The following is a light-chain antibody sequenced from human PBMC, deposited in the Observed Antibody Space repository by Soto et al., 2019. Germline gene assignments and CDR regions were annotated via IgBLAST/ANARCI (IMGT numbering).Light chain of an antibody. CDR1: QSISSW. CDR3: QHDGT. J-gene: IGKJ1*01. V-gene: IGKV1-5*01. CDR2: DAS. Sequence: DIQMTQSPSTLSASVGDRVTITCRASQSISSWLAWYQQKPGKAPKLLIYDASSLESGVPSRFSGSGSATEFTLTISTLQPDDFATYYCQHDGTFGQGTKVEIK.